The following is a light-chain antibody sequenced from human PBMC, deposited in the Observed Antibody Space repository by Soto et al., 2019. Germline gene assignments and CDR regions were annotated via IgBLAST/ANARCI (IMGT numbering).Light chain of an antibody. Sequence: EIVMTQSPATLSVSPGERATLSCRASQSVRSNLAWYQQKPGQAPRLLIYGISTRATGIPIRLSGSGSGTECTLTISSLQSEDFAVYYCQQYNNWPPTFGQGTKVDIK. J-gene: IGKJ1*01. CDR1: QSVRSN. CDR2: GIS. V-gene: IGKV3-15*01. CDR3: QQYNNWPPT.